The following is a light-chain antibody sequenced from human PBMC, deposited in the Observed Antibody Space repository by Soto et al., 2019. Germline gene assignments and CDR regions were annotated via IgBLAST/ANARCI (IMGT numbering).Light chain of an antibody. CDR2: DVS. Sequence: DIQMTQSPSILSASVVDRVTIACRASQSFDVWLACYQHKPGGAPQVLIYDVSTLYTGVPSRFSGTGSGTEFNLTISGLQPDDFATYFCQQYKSEWTFGEGTKVDIK. V-gene: IGKV1-5*01. CDR1: QSFDVW. CDR3: QQYKSEWT. J-gene: IGKJ1*01.